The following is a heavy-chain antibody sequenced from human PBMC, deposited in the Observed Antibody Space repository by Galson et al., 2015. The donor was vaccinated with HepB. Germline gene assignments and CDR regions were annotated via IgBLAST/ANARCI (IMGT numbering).Heavy chain of an antibody. CDR3: ARALVGGIAVAGTPLGY. CDR1: GGTFSSYA. D-gene: IGHD6-19*01. J-gene: IGHJ4*02. Sequence: SVKVSCKASGGTFSSYAISWVRQAPGQGLEWMGGIIPIFGTANYAQKFQGRVTITADESTSTAYMELSSLRSEDTAVYYCARALVGGIAVAGTPLGYWGQGTLVTVSS. CDR2: IIPIFGTA. V-gene: IGHV1-69*13.